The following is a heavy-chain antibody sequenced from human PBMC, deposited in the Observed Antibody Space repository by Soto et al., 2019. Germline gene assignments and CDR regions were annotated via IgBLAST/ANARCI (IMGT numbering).Heavy chain of an antibody. D-gene: IGHD3-10*01. CDR3: ARGRFTMVRGAGYYFFF. CDR2: IYHSGST. J-gene: IGHJ4*02. CDR1: GGSISSGGYS. V-gene: IGHV4-30-2*01. Sequence: SLTCAVSGGSISSGGYSWSWIRQPPGKGLEWIGYIYHSGSTYYNPSLKSRVTISVDRSKNQFSLKLSSVTAADTAVYYCARGRFTMVRGAGYYFFFWGQGTLVTVSS.